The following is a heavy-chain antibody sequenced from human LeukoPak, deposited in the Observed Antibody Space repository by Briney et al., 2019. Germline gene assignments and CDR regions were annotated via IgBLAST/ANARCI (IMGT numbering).Heavy chain of an antibody. CDR2: FDPEDGET. J-gene: IGHJ4*02. Sequence: ASVKVSCKVSGYTLTELSMHWVRQAPGKGLEWMGGFDPEDGETIYAQKFQGRVTMTEDTSTDTAYMELSSLRSEDTAVYYCACGDRYSSGWCGPIGYWGQGTLVTVSS. CDR1: GYTLTELS. CDR3: ACGDRYSSGWCGPIGY. D-gene: IGHD6-19*01. V-gene: IGHV1-24*01.